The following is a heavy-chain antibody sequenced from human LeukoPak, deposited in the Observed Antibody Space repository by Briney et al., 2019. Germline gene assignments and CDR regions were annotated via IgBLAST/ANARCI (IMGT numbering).Heavy chain of an antibody. CDR3: ARDLLAPDY. D-gene: IGHD1-26*01. CDR1: GYTLTSYY. J-gene: IGHJ4*02. V-gene: IGHV1-46*01. CDR2: INPIGGTT. Sequence: EASVKVSCKASGYTLTSYYMHWVRQAPGQGLEWVGAINPIGGTTTYAQKFQGRVTMTRDTSTTTVYMELYSLRYDDTAVYHCARDLLAPDYWGQGTLVTVSS.